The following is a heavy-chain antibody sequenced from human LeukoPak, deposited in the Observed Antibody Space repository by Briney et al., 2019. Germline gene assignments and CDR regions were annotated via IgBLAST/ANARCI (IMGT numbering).Heavy chain of an antibody. CDR3: AKDMELAS. V-gene: IGHV3-23*01. Sequence: SGGSLRLSCAASGFTFRDAAMTWVRQAPGKGLEWVSLISSSGANAYYAYSVKGRFTISRDNSKNTLYLQMNNLRGEDTAEYYCAKDMELASWGQGTLVTVSS. J-gene: IGHJ5*02. CDR1: GFTFRDAA. CDR2: ISSSGANA. D-gene: IGHD1-26*01.